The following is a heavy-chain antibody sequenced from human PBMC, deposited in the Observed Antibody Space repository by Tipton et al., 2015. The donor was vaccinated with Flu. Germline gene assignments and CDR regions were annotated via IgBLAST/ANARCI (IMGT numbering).Heavy chain of an antibody. J-gene: IGHJ1*01. D-gene: IGHD5-18*01. V-gene: IGHV4-59*01. CDR2: IYYSGST. CDR1: GGSINNYY. CDR3: ARVGGYSSPFQH. Sequence: TLSLTCTVSGGSINNYYWSWIRQPPGKGPEWIGYIYYSGSTNYNPSLKSRVTISVDTSKNQFSLKLSSVTAADTAVYYCARVGGYSSPFQHWGQGTLVTVSS.